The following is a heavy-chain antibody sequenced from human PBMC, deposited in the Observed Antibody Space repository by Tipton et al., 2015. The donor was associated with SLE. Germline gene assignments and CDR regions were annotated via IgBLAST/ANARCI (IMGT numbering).Heavy chain of an antibody. D-gene: IGHD6-13*01. Sequence: SLRLSCAASGFTFSSYAMHWVRQAPGKGLEWVAVISYDGSNKYYADSVKGRFTISRDNSKNTLYLQMNSLRVEDTAIYYCAKHRASSTWTNFDSWGQGTLVTVSS. CDR2: ISYDGSNK. V-gene: IGHV3-30*04. CDR1: GFTFSSYA. CDR3: AKHRASSTWTNFDS. J-gene: IGHJ4*02.